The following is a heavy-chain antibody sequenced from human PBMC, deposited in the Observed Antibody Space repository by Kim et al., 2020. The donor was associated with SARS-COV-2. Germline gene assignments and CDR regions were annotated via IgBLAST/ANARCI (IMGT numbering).Heavy chain of an antibody. CDR2: IIPIFGTA. CDR3: ARDYIAAAGKREPNWFDP. Sequence: SVKVSCKASGGTFSSYAISWVRQAPGQGLEWMGGIIPIFGTANYAQKFQGRVTITADKSTSTAYMELSSLRSEDTAVYYCARDYIAAAGKREPNWFDPWGQGTLVTVSS. V-gene: IGHV1-69*06. J-gene: IGHJ5*02. D-gene: IGHD6-13*01. CDR1: GGTFSSYA.